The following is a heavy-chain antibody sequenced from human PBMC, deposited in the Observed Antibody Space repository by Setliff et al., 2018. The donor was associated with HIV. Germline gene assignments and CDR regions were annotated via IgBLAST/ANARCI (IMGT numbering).Heavy chain of an antibody. CDR1: GDTDFY. V-gene: IGHV4-4*09. D-gene: IGHD2-21*02. Sequence: SETLSLTCTVSGDTDFYWNWIRQPPGKGLEWIGYIHASGKTNYNPSLKSRVTISLDTSKMQFSLHLTSVTAADTAVYYCAALDPSGGNFLAYWGQGTLVTVS. J-gene: IGHJ4*02. CDR3: AALDPSGGNFLAY. CDR2: IHASGKT.